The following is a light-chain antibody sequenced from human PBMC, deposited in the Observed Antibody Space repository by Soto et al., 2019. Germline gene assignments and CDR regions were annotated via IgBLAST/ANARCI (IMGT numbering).Light chain of an antibody. CDR1: QSLLHSNGYNY. CDR2: LGS. Sequence: DIVMTQSPLSLPVTPGEPASISCRSSQSLLHSNGYNYLDWYLQKPGQSPQLLIYLGSNRASGVPDRFSGSGSGTDITLKISRVEAEDVGVYYCMQALQTPWTFGQGPKVEIK. V-gene: IGKV2-28*01. CDR3: MQALQTPWT. J-gene: IGKJ1*01.